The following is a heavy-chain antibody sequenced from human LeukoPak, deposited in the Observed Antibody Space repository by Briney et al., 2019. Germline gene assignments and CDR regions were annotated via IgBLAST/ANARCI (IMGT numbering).Heavy chain of an antibody. CDR1: GFTFSSHS. CDR3: ASYCSGGSCYSADFDY. D-gene: IGHD2-15*01. CDR2: IISSSSYI. V-gene: IGHV3-21*01. J-gene: IGHJ4*02. Sequence: PGGSLRLSCAASGFTFSSHSMNWVRQAPGKGLEWVSSIISSSSYIYYADSVKGRFTISRDNAKNSLYLQMNSLRAEDTAVYYCASYCSGGSCYSADFDYWGQGTLVTVSS.